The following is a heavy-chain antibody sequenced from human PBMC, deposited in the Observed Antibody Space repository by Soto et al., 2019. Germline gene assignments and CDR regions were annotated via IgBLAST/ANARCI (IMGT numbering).Heavy chain of an antibody. CDR1: GYSFSDYY. CDR2: INPKSGDT. V-gene: IGHV1-2*04. Sequence: GASVKVSWYASGYSFSDYYIHWVRKAPGQGPEWMGWINPKSGDTKYAQGFQAWVTMTRDTSINTVYMELSRLKSDDTAVYSCARGTPTNWRRARDYYYGIDVWGQGTTVTVSS. J-gene: IGHJ6*02. CDR3: ARGTPTNWRRARDYYYGIDV. D-gene: IGHD1-1*01.